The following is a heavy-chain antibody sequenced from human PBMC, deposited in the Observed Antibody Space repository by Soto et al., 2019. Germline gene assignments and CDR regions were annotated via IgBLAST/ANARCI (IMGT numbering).Heavy chain of an antibody. CDR3: ASYYYGSGSYYNPPYYFDY. D-gene: IGHD3-10*01. CDR2: IIPIFGTA. CDR1: GGTFSSYA. V-gene: IGHV1-69*01. Sequence: QVQLVQSGAEVKKPGSSVKVSCKASGGTFSSYAISWVRQAPGQGLEWMGGIIPIFGTANYAQKFQGRVTITADESTSTAHMELSSLRSEDTAVYYCASYYYGSGSYYNPPYYFDYWGQGTLVTVSS. J-gene: IGHJ4*02.